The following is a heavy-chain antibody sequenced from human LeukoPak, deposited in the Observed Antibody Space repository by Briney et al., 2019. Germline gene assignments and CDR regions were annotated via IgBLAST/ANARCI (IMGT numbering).Heavy chain of an antibody. CDR1: GGSISSYY. D-gene: IGHD2-21*01. Sequence: SETLSLTCTVSGGSISSYYWSWIRQPAGKGLEWIGRIYTSGSTNYNPSLKSRVTMSVDTSKNQFSLKLSSVTAADTAVYYCARADVDSVIGAFDIWGQGTTVTVSS. CDR2: IYTSGST. CDR3: ARADVDSVIGAFDI. V-gene: IGHV4-4*07. J-gene: IGHJ3*02.